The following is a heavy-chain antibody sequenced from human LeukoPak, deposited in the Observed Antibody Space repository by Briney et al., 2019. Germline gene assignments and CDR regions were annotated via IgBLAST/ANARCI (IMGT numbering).Heavy chain of an antibody. CDR2: ISSTSRSYI. D-gene: IGHD5-12*01. CDR1: GFTFTNYN. V-gene: IGHV3-21*01. CDR3: AREHSGYDFPGRDYYYMDV. Sequence: KAGGSLRLSCAASGFTFTNYNMNWVRQAPGKGPEWVSSISSTSRSYIYYADSVKGRFTISRDNAKNSLYLQMNSLRAEDTAVYYCAREHSGYDFPGRDYYYMDVWGKGTTVTVSS. J-gene: IGHJ6*03.